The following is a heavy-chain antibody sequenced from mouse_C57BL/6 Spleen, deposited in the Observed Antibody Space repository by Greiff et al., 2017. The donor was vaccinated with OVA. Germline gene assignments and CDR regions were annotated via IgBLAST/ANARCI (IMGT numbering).Heavy chain of an antibody. V-gene: IGHV1-26*01. CDR3: ARESLLLRHFDY. D-gene: IGHD1-1*01. CDR2: INPNNGGT. Sequence: EVQLQQSGPELVKPGASVKISCKASGYTFTDYYMNWVKQSHGKSLEWIGDINPNNGGTSYNQKFKGKATLTVDKSSSPAYMELRSLTSEDSAVYYCARESLLLRHFDYWGQGTTLTVSS. J-gene: IGHJ2*01. CDR1: GYTFTDYY.